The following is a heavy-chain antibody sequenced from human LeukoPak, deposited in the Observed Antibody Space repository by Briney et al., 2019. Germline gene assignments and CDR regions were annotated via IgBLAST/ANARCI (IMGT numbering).Heavy chain of an antibody. CDR3: ARDSAAADTDY. D-gene: IGHD6-13*01. Sequence: GGSLRLPCAASGFTFSSYSMNWVRQAPGKGLEWVSSISSSSSYIYYADSVKGRFTISRDNAKNSLYLQMNSLRAEDTAVYYCARDSAAADTDYWGQGTLVTVSS. CDR1: GFTFSSYS. J-gene: IGHJ4*02. CDR2: ISSSSSYI. V-gene: IGHV3-21*01.